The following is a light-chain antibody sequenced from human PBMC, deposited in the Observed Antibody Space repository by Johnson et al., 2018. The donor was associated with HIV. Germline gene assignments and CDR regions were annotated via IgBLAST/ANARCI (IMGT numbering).Light chain of an antibody. Sequence: QSVLSQPPSVSAAPGQKVTISCSGSTSNIGNNYVSWYQQFPGTAPKLLIYDNNKRPSGIPDRFSGSKSGTSATLGITGLQTGDEADYYCRIWDSSLSAYVFGTGTKVSVL. V-gene: IGLV1-51*01. CDR3: RIWDSSLSAYV. CDR2: DNN. J-gene: IGLJ1*01. CDR1: TSNIGNNY.